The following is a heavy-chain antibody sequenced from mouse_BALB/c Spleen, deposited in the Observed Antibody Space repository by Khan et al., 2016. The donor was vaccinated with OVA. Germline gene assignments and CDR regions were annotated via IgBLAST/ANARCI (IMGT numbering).Heavy chain of an antibody. CDR1: GFNIKDYY. D-gene: IGHD2-3*01. V-gene: IGHV14-1*02. CDR3: ARVGYSPWIAY. CDR2: IDPENGNT. J-gene: IGHJ3*01. Sequence: VQLKQSGAELVRPGALVKLSCKASGFNIKDYYMHWVKQRPEQGLVWIGRIDPENGNTIYDPRLQGKASITSDTSSNTAHLQLSSLTSEDTAVYECARVGYSPWIAYWGQGTLVTVSA.